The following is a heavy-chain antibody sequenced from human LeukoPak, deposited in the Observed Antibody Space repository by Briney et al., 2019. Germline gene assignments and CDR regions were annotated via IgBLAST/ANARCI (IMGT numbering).Heavy chain of an antibody. D-gene: IGHD2-21*02. CDR2: IYYSGST. V-gene: IGHV4-59*01. CDR3: ARDVANCGGDCYLAGVAFDI. CDR1: GGSISSYY. Sequence: SETLSLTCTVSGGSISSYYWSWIRQPPGKGLEWIGYIYYSGSTNYNPSLKSRVTISVDTSKNQFSLKLSSVTAADTAVYYCARDVANCGGDCYLAGVAFDIWGQGTMVTVSS. J-gene: IGHJ3*02.